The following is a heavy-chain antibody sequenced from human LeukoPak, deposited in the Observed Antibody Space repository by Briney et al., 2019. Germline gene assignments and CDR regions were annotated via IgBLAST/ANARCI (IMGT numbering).Heavy chain of an antibody. CDR1: GFTFSSYS. V-gene: IGHV3-48*01. CDR2: ISSSSSTI. CDR3: ARALRYFDWLSTSPEYNWFDP. D-gene: IGHD3-9*01. Sequence: PGGSLRLSCAASGFTFSSYSMNWVRQAPGKGLEWVSYISSSSSTIYYADSVKGRFTISRDNAKNSLYLQMNSLRAEDTAVYHCARALRYFDWLSTSPEYNWFDPWGQGTLVTVSS. J-gene: IGHJ5*02.